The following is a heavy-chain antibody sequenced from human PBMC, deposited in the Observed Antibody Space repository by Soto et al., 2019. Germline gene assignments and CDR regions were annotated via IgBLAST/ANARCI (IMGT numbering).Heavy chain of an antibody. J-gene: IGHJ4*02. CDR2: ISAVSTNI. CDR1: GFNFGSYG. V-gene: IGHV3-21*01. Sequence: DGSLRLFCVASGFNFGSYGMYWVRQAPGKRLEWVSSISAVSTNIYYGDSVKGRFTISRDNAKNSMFLQMDSLTVEDTAVYYCARLANIKVGGIKIYYFDYWGQGITVAVYS. D-gene: IGHD3-10*01. CDR3: ARLANIKVGGIKIYYFDY.